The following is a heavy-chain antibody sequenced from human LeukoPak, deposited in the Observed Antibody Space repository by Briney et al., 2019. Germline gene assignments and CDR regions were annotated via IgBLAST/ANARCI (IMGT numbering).Heavy chain of an antibody. D-gene: IGHD3-22*01. V-gene: IGHV3-74*01. Sequence: PGGSLRLSCAASGFTFSSYWMHWVRQAPGKGLVWVSRINSDGSSTSYADSVKGRFTISRDNAKNTLYLQMNSLRAEDTAVYYCARARSPPNYYDSSGYDYXXXGXXXTVSS. CDR1: GFTFSSYW. CDR3: ARARSPPNYYDSSGYDY. J-gene: IGHJ4*02. CDR2: INSDGSST.